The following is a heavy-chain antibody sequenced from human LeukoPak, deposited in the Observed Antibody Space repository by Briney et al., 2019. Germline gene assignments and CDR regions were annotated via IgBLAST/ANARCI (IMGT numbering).Heavy chain of an antibody. Sequence: GGSLRLSCAASGFTFSSYSMNWVRQAPGKGLEWVSSISSSSSYIYYADSVKGRFTISRDNAKNSLYLQMNSLRSEDTAVYYCVRVYHDGSFESGNWFDPWGQGTLVTVSS. V-gene: IGHV3-21*04. CDR2: ISSSSSYI. CDR1: GFTFSSYS. CDR3: VRVYHDGSFESGNWFDP. D-gene: IGHD3-22*01. J-gene: IGHJ5*02.